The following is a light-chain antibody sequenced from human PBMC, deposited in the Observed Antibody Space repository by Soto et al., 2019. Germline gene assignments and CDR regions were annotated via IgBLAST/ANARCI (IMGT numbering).Light chain of an antibody. Sequence: QSVLTQPPSVSAAPGQKVTISCSGSSSNIGNNYVSWYQQLPGTAPKLLIYENNKRPSGIPDRFSGSKSGTSATLGITGLQTVDEADYYCGTWDSSLSAGVFGTGTKLTVL. J-gene: IGLJ1*01. CDR2: ENN. V-gene: IGLV1-51*02. CDR1: SSNIGNNY. CDR3: GTWDSSLSAGV.